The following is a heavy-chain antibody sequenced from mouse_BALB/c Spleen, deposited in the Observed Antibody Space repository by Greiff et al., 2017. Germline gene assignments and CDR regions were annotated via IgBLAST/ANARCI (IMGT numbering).Heavy chain of an antibody. Sequence: VQRVESGAELVRPGTSVKVSCKASGYAFTNYLIEWVKQRPGQGLEWIGVINPGSGGTNYNEKFKGKATLTADKSSSTAYMQLSSLTSDDSAVYFCARSGGARAERDYWGQGTSVTVSS. D-gene: IGHD3-1*01. CDR1: GYAFTNYL. J-gene: IGHJ4*01. CDR3: ARSGGARAERDY. CDR2: INPGSGGT. V-gene: IGHV1-54*03.